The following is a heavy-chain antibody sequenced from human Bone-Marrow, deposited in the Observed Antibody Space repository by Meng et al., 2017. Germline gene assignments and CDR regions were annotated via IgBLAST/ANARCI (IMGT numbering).Heavy chain of an antibody. CDR3: ARVLQSDAFDI. J-gene: IGHJ3*02. CDR2: VYYSGST. D-gene: IGHD4-11*01. CDR1: GGSISSTTYY. V-gene: IGHV4-39*07. Sequence: RRESGPGLVKPSEPRSLTCAVSGGSISSTTYYWGWIRQPPGKGLEWIGSVYYSGSTYYNPSLKSRLTISLDTSKNQFSLKLSSVTAADTAVYYCARVLQSDAFDIWGQGTMVTVSS.